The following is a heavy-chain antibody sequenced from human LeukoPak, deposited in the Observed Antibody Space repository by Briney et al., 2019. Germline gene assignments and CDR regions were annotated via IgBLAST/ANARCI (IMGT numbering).Heavy chain of an antibody. CDR1: GYTFTSYG. Sequence: GASVTVSCKSSGYTFTSYGISWVRQAPGQGLEWMGWISAYNGNTNYAQKLQGRVTMTTDTSTSTAYMELRSLRSDDTAVYYCALGYCSGGSCPYGMDVWGQGTTVTVSS. J-gene: IGHJ6*02. V-gene: IGHV1-18*01. CDR3: ALGYCSGGSCPYGMDV. CDR2: ISAYNGNT. D-gene: IGHD2-15*01.